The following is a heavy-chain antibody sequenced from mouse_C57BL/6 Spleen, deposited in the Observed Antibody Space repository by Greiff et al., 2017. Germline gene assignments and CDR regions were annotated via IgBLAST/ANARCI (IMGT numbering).Heavy chain of an antibody. CDR3: ARPPYSNYENYFDY. Sequence: EVMLVESGGDLVKPGGSLKLSCAASGFTFSSYGMSWVRQTPDKRLEWVATISSGGSYTYYPDSVKGRFTISRDNAKNTLYLQMSSLKSEDTAMYYCARPPYSNYENYFDYWGQGTTLTVSS. D-gene: IGHD2-5*01. CDR2: ISSGGSYT. J-gene: IGHJ2*01. V-gene: IGHV5-6*01. CDR1: GFTFSSYG.